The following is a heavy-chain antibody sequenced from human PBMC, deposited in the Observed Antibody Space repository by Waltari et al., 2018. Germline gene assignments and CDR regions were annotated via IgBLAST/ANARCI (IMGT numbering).Heavy chain of an antibody. Sequence: QVQLVQSGAEVKKPGASVKVSCKASGYTFTSYGISWVRQAPGQGLEWMGWINAYNDNTNYAQKLQGRVTMTTDTSTSTAYMELRSLRSDDTAVYYCARDGYSSSWYTYYYYYMDVWGKGTTVTVSS. CDR2: INAYNDNT. D-gene: IGHD6-13*01. CDR3: ARDGYSSSWYTYYYYYMDV. V-gene: IGHV1-18*01. CDR1: GYTFTSYG. J-gene: IGHJ6*03.